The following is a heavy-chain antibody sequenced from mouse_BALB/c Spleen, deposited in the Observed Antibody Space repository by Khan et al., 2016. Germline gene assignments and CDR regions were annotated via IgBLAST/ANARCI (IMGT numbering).Heavy chain of an antibody. CDR3: ARGYDWYFDV. CDR1: GYAFTNYL. CDR2: INPGSGGT. J-gene: IGHJ1*01. Sequence: QVQLQQSGAELVRPGTSVKVSCKASGYAFTNYLIEWVKQRPGQGLEWIGVINPGSGGTNYNEKFEGKATLTADKSSSTAYMQLSSLTSDDSAVYFCARGYDWYFDVWGAGTTVTVSS. D-gene: IGHD2-14*01. V-gene: IGHV1-54*01.